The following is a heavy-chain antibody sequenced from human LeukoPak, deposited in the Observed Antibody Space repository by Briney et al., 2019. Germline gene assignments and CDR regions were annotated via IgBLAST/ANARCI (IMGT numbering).Heavy chain of an antibody. V-gene: IGHV4-59*01. J-gene: IGHJ6*03. Sequence: SETLSLTCTVSGGSISSYYWSWIRQPPGKVLEWVGYIYYSGSTNYNPSLKSRVTISVDTSKNQFSLKLSSVTAADTAVYYCARGVYGSGSYYNFSYYYYYMDVWGKGTTVTISS. D-gene: IGHD3-10*01. CDR1: GGSISSYY. CDR3: ARGVYGSGSYYNFSYYYYYMDV. CDR2: IYYSGST.